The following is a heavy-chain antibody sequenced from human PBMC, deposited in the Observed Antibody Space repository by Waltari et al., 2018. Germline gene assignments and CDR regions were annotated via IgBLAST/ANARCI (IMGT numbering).Heavy chain of an antibody. CDR3: TRVDTIFGVVPHADAFDI. V-gene: IGHV4-30-4*08. CDR2: ISYSGTT. CDR1: GASINRCYYY. J-gene: IGHJ3*02. Sequence: QVHLQESGPGLAKPSPTLSLTSSVSGASINRCYYYWSWIRQPPGKGLEWIGYISYSGTTYYTPSLKSRVSISLDTAKNDFSLEVRSVTAADTAMYYCTRVDTIFGVVPHADAFDIWGQGTMVTVAS. D-gene: IGHD3-3*01.